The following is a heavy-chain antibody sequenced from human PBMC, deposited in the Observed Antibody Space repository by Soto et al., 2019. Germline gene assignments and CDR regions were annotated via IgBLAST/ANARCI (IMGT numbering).Heavy chain of an antibody. V-gene: IGHV4-31*03. CDR1: GGSISSGGYY. J-gene: IGHJ6*02. CDR3: ASLVVHAALCIDV. D-gene: IGHD2-15*01. Sequence: QVQLQESGPGLVKPSQTLSLTCTVSGGSISSGGYYWSWIRQLPGKGLEWIGQISYSGSTYSNPSLKSRVTISIVTSQMQFSLKLSSVTAADTAVYYCASLVVHAALCIDVWGQGTTVTVSS. CDR2: ISYSGST.